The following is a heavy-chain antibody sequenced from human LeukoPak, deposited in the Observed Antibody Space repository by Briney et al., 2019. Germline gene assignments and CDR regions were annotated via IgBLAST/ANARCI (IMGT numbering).Heavy chain of an antibody. CDR1: GYTFTNSF. D-gene: IGHD2-15*01. Sequence: ASVKVSCKASGYTFTNSFIHWVRQAPGQGLEWMGMINPSGGDTAYPQKFQGRVTMTRDTSTSTVYMELISLTSEDTAMYYCAGDKSGGSHKWFDPWGQGTLVTVSS. CDR3: AGDKSGGSHKWFDP. V-gene: IGHV1-46*01. J-gene: IGHJ5*02. CDR2: INPSGGDT.